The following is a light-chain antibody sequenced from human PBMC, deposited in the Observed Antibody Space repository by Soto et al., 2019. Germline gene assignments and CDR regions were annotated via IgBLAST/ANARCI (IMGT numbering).Light chain of an antibody. CDR2: EVS. CDR3: MQSTQLPLI. V-gene: IGKV2D-29*02. CDR1: QSLLSSGGETY. J-gene: IGKJ5*01. Sequence: DIVMSQTPLSLSVTPGQPASISCRSSQSLLSSGGETYLFWYRQRLGQSPQILIYEVSNRIAAVADRLSGSGSGTDFTLKISRVEAEDVGVYYCMQSTQLPLIFGQGKRLHVK.